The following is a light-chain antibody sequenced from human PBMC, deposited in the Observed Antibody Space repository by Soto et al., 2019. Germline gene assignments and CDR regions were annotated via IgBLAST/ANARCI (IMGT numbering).Light chain of an antibody. Sequence: QLVLTQSPSASASLGASVKLTCTLSSGHSSYAIAWHPQQPEKGPRYLMKLNSDGSHSKGGGIPDRFSGSSSGAERYLTIASLQSEDDADYYCQTWGTGIQVFGTGTKVTVL. CDR3: QTWGTGIQV. CDR1: SGHSSYA. V-gene: IGLV4-69*01. J-gene: IGLJ1*01. CDR2: LNSDGSH.